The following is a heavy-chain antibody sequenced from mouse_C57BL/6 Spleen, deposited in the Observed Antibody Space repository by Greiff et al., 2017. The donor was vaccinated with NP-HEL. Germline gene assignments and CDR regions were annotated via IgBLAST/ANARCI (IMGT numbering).Heavy chain of an antibody. D-gene: IGHD2-3*01. CDR2: ISYDGSN. J-gene: IGHJ3*01. CDR3: ARDGYYGGAWFAY. V-gene: IGHV3-6*01. Sequence: DVKLQESGPGLVKPSQSLSLTCSVTGYSITSGYYWNWIRQFPGNKLEWMGYISYDGSNNYNPSLKNRISITRDTSKNQFFLKLNSVTTEDTATYYGARDGYYGGAWFAYWGQGTLVTVSA. CDR1: GYSITSGYY.